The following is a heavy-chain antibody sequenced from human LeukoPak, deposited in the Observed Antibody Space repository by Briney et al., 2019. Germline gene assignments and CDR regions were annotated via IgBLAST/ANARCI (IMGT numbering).Heavy chain of an antibody. V-gene: IGHV3-49*03. CDR2: IRSKAYGGTT. Sequence: PGRSLRLSCTASGXTFGDYAVSWFRQAPGKGLEWVGFIRSKAYGGTTEYAASVKGRFTISRDDSKSIAYLQMNSLKTEDTAVYYCTRDVYDSSGYYYVGGYWGQGTLVTVSS. CDR3: TRDVYDSSGYYYVGGY. CDR1: GXTFGDYA. D-gene: IGHD3-22*01. J-gene: IGHJ4*02.